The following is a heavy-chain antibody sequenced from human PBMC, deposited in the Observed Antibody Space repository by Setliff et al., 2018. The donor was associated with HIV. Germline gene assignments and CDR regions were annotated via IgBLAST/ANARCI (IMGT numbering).Heavy chain of an antibody. V-gene: IGHV3-21*01. CDR3: ARVLPFLELDY. J-gene: IGHJ4*02. CDR1: GLTFSSYA. CDR2: ISSSSSYI. D-gene: IGHD3-10*01. Sequence: PGGSLRLSCAASGLTFSSYAMSWVRQAPGKGLEWVSSISSSSSYIYYADSVKGRFTISRDNAKNSLYLQMNSLRAEDTAIYYCARVLPFLELDYWGQGTLVTVSS.